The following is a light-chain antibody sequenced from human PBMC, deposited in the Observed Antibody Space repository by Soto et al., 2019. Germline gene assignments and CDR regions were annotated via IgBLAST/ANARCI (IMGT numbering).Light chain of an antibody. Sequence: IVLTQSPGTLSLSPGESATLSSSASQSVSSNFLAWYQQKPGQAPRLLIYGVSSRASGIPDRFFGSGSGTDFTLTINRLEPEDFAVYYCQQYANSPITFGQGTRLEIK. CDR2: GVS. V-gene: IGKV3-20*01. J-gene: IGKJ5*01. CDR3: QQYANSPIT. CDR1: QSVSSNF.